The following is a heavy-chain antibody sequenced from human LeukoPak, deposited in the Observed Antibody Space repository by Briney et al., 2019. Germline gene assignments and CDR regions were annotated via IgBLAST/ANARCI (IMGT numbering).Heavy chain of an antibody. J-gene: IGHJ4*02. D-gene: IGHD4-17*01. Sequence: SETLSLTCTVSGGSISSSSYYWGWIRQPPGKGLEWIGSIYYSGSTYYNPSLKSRVTISVDTSKNQFSLKLSSVTAADTAVYYCARPSNTVTTYPFDYWGQGTLVTVSS. CDR3: ARPSNTVTTYPFDY. CDR2: IYYSGST. V-gene: IGHV4-39*07. CDR1: GGSISSSSYY.